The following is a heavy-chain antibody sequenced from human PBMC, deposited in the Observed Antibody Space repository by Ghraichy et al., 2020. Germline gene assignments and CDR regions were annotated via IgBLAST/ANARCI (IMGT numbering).Heavy chain of an antibody. D-gene: IGHD6-19*01. CDR1: GGSFSGYY. Sequence: SQTLSLTCAVYGGSFSGYYWSWIRQPPGKGLEWIGEINHSGSTNYNPSLKSRVTISVDTSKNQFSLKLSSVTAADTAVYYCARDRIAVVTGNYYYYGMDVWGQGTTVTVSS. J-gene: IGHJ6*02. CDR2: INHSGST. CDR3: ARDRIAVVTGNYYYYGMDV. V-gene: IGHV4-34*01.